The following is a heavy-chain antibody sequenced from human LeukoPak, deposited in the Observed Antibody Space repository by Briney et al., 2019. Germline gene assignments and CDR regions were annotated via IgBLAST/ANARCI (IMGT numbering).Heavy chain of an antibody. D-gene: IGHD2-21*02. J-gene: IGHJ4*02. CDR1: GGTFSSYA. V-gene: IGHV1-69*05. Sequence: SVKVSCKASGGTFSSYAISWVRQAPGQGLEWMGRIIPVFGTANYAQKFQGRVTITTDESTSTAYMELSSLRSEDTAVYYCARDWAALTYCGGDCYGGYFDYWGQGTLVTVSS. CDR2: IIPVFGTA. CDR3: ARDWAALTYCGGDCYGGYFDY.